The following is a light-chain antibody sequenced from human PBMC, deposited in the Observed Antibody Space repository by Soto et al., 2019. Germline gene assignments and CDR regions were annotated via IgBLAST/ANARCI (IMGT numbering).Light chain of an antibody. CDR3: QQDNNWPPWT. Sequence: EIVMTQSPATLSVSPGERATLSCSASQSVSSNLAWYQQKLCQAPRLLIYGASTRATGIPARFSGSGSGTEFTLNISSLESEDFAVYYCQQDNNWPPWTFGQGTQVEIK. CDR2: GAS. J-gene: IGKJ1*01. V-gene: IGKV3-15*01. CDR1: QSVSSN.